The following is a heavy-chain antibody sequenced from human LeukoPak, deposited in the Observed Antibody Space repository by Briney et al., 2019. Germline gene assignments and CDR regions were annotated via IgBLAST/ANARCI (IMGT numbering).Heavy chain of an antibody. D-gene: IGHD6-13*01. J-gene: IGHJ4*02. Sequence: ASVKVSCKASGGTFSSYAISWVRQAPGQGLEWMGGIIPIFGTANYAQKFQGRVTITADESTSTAYMELSSLRSDDTAVYYCARAEAAAGNCFDYWGQGTLVTVSS. V-gene: IGHV1-69*13. CDR1: GGTFSSYA. CDR3: ARAEAAAGNCFDY. CDR2: IIPIFGTA.